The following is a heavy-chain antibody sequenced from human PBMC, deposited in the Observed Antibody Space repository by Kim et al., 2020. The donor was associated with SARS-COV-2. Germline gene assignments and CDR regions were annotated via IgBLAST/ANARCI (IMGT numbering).Heavy chain of an antibody. Sequence: KSRVTISVDTSKNQFSLKLSAVTAADTAVYDCARGKRWLRYFDWLLSFDYWGQGTLVTVSS. J-gene: IGHJ4*02. D-gene: IGHD3-9*01. V-gene: IGHV4-34*01. CDR3: ARGKRWLRYFDWLLSFDY.